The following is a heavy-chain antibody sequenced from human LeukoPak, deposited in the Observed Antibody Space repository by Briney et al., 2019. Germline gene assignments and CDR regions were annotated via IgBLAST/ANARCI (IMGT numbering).Heavy chain of an antibody. Sequence: PSETLSLTCTVSGDSISSSSYYWGWIRQPPGKGLEWTGSIYYSGNTYYNPSLKSRVTISVDTSKNQFSLKLSSVTAADTAVYYCAVYSGYVGYWGQGTLVTVSS. CDR3: AVYSGYVGY. CDR2: IYYSGNT. J-gene: IGHJ4*02. V-gene: IGHV4-39*01. CDR1: GDSISSSSYY. D-gene: IGHD5-12*01.